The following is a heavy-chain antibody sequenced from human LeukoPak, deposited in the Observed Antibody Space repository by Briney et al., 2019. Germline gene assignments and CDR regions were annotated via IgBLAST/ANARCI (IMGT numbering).Heavy chain of an antibody. D-gene: IGHD3-10*01. Sequence: GGSLRLSCAASGFTFSSYGMHCVRQAPGKGLEWVAVIWYDGSNKYYADSVKGRFTISRDNSKNTLYLQMNSLRAEDTAVYYCANYGSGSYRPFDYWGQGTLVTVSS. V-gene: IGHV3-30*02. J-gene: IGHJ4*02. CDR1: GFTFSSYG. CDR2: IWYDGSNK. CDR3: ANYGSGSYRPFDY.